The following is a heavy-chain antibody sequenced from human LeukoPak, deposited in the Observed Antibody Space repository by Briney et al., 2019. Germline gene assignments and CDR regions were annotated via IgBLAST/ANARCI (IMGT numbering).Heavy chain of an antibody. Sequence: ASVKVSCKASGYTFTGYYMRWVRQAPGQGLEWMGWINPNRGGTNYAQKFQGRVTMTGDTSISTAYMELSRLRSDDTAVYYCARGDSSSWYYFDYWGQGTLVTVSS. CDR1: GYTFTGYY. CDR2: INPNRGGT. CDR3: ARGDSSSWYYFDY. V-gene: IGHV1-2*02. D-gene: IGHD6-13*01. J-gene: IGHJ4*02.